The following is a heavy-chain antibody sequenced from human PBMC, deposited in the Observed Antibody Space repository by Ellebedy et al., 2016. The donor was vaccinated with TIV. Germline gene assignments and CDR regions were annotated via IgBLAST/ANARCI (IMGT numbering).Heavy chain of an antibody. CDR2: IIPILGIA. J-gene: IGHJ5*02. D-gene: IGHD3-10*01. CDR3: ARGEGSGSYLGFDP. V-gene: IGHV1-69*04. CDR1: GGTFSSYA. Sequence: AASVKVSCKASGGTFSSYAISWVRQAPGQGLEWMGRIIPILGIANYAQKFQGRVTITADKSTSTAYMELSSLRSEDTAVYYCARGEGSGSYLGFDPWGQGTLVTVSS.